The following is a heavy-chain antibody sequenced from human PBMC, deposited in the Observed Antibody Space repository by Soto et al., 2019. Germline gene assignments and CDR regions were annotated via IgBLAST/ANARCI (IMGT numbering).Heavy chain of an antibody. CDR3: ARRGGGYSYGCDY. D-gene: IGHD5-18*01. J-gene: IGHJ4*02. V-gene: IGHV1-18*04. Sequence: ASVKVSCKASGYTFTSYDISWVRQAPGQGREWMGWISAYKGNTNYAQKLQGRVTMTTDTSTSTASMELRSLRSENTAVYSCARRGGGYSYGCDYWGQGTLVTAPQ. CDR1: GYTFTSYD. CDR2: ISAYKGNT.